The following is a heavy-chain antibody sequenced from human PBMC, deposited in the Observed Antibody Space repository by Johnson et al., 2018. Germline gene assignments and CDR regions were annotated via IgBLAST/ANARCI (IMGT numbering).Heavy chain of an antibody. CDR3: AKDLSSRSYYYYGMDV. CDR2: ISNDGRNK. J-gene: IGHJ6*02. V-gene: IGHV3-30*18. Sequence: QVQLVQSGGGVVQPGRSLRLSCAASGFTFSSYGMHWVRQAPGKGLEWVAVISNDGRNKYYADSVKGRFTISRDNSKNTLYLEMNSLRAEGTAVYYCAKDLSSRSYYYYGMDVWGQGTTVTVSS. D-gene: IGHD6-19*01. CDR1: GFTFSSYG.